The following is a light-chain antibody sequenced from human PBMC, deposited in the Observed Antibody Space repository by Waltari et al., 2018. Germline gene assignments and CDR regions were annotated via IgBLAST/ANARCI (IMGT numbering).Light chain of an antibody. CDR2: DVI. J-gene: IGLJ1*01. V-gene: IGLV2-11*01. Sequence: QSALIQPRSVSRSPGQSVIISCAGSSSDVGAYDYVSWYQHHPGKAPTLIIYDVIARPSGVPDRFSGSKSGNPASLTISGLQAEDEADYYCCSFAGNYANYVFGTGTKLTVL. CDR1: SSDVGAYDY. CDR3: CSFAGNYANYV.